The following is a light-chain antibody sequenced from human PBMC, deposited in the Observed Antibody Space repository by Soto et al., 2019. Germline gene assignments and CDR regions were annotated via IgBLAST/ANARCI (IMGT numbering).Light chain of an antibody. CDR1: QSVLYSSNHQNY. CDR2: WAS. CDR3: QQYYSTPLT. Sequence: DIVMTQSPDALAVSLGERATINCKSSQSVLYSSNHQNYLAWYQQKPGQPPQLLISWASTRESGVPDRFSGSGSGTDFALTISSLQAEDVAVYYCQQYYSTPLTFGGGTKVDIK. J-gene: IGKJ4*01. V-gene: IGKV4-1*01.